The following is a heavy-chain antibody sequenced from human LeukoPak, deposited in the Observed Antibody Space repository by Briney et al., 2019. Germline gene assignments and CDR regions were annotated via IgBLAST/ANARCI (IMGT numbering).Heavy chain of an antibody. D-gene: IGHD1-14*01. CDR2: VYVRGST. Sequence: SSETLSLTCTVSGXSIGFYYWSWIRQPPGKGLEYIGYVYVRGSTNYNPSLKSRVTVSLDPSKSQFSLRLNSVTAADTAVYYCARIAYNWYFDLWGRGTLVSVSS. V-gene: IGHV4-59*08. CDR3: ARIAYNWYFDL. J-gene: IGHJ2*01. CDR1: GXSIGFYY.